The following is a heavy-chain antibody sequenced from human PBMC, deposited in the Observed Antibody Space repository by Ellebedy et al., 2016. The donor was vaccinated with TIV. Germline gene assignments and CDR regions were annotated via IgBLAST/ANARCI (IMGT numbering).Heavy chain of an antibody. J-gene: IGHJ4*02. CDR2: INHSGST. D-gene: IGHD5-24*01. CDR1: GGSFSGYY. Sequence: SETLSLTXAVYGGSFSGYYWSWIRQPPGKGLEWIGEINHSGSTNYNPSLKSRVTISVDTSKNQFSLKLSSVTAADTAVYYCASTRRWLQLRPFDYWGQGTLVTVSS. CDR3: ASTRRWLQLRPFDY. V-gene: IGHV4-34*01.